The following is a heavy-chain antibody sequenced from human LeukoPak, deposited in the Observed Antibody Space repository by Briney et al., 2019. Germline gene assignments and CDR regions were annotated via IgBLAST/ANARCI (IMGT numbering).Heavy chain of an antibody. J-gene: IGHJ4*02. Sequence: ASVKVSCKASGGTFSSYAISWVRQAPGQGLEWMGGIIPIFGTANYARKFQGRVTITADESTSTAYMELSSLRSEDSAVYYCARVTVTQGIDYWGQGTLVTVSS. CDR3: ARVTVTQGIDY. D-gene: IGHD4-17*01. CDR1: GGTFSSYA. V-gene: IGHV1-69*13. CDR2: IIPIFGTA.